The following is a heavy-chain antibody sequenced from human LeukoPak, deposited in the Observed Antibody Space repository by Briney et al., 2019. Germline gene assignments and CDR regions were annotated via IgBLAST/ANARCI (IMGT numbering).Heavy chain of an antibody. D-gene: IGHD5-24*01. CDR2: IIPIFGTA. J-gene: IGHJ4*02. CDR3: ARDLPRDQTVEENLLDC. V-gene: IGHV1-69*13. CDR1: GGTFSSYA. Sequence: SVKVSCKASGGTFSSYAISWVRQAPGQGLEWMGGIIPIFGTANYAQKFQGRVTITADESTSTAYMELSSLRSEDTAVYYCARDLPRDQTVEENLLDCWGQGTLVTVSS.